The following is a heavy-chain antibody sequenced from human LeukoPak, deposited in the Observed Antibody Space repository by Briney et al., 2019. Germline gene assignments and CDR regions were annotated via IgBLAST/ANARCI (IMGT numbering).Heavy chain of an antibody. V-gene: IGHV1-69*06. CDR2: IIPIFGTA. CDR1: GGTFSSYA. D-gene: IGHD2-21*02. J-gene: IGHJ5*02. Sequence: SVKVSCKASGGTFSSYAISWVRQAPGQGLEWMGGIIPIFGTANYAQKSQGRVTITADKSTSTAYMELSSLRSEDTAVYYCARVEVVVTAAYNWFDPWGQGTLVTVSS. CDR3: ARVEVVVTAAYNWFDP.